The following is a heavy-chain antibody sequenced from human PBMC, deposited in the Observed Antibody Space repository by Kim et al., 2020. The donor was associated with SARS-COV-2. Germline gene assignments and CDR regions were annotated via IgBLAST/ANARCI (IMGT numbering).Heavy chain of an antibody. V-gene: IGHV1-69*02. CDR1: GGTFSSYT. J-gene: IGHJ4*02. CDR3: ASLPAYGSGSHDY. D-gene: IGHD3-10*01. Sequence: SVKVSCKASGGTFSSYTISWVRQAPGQGLEWMGRIIPILGIANYAQKFQGRVTIIADKSTSTAYMELSSLRSEDTAVYYCASLPAYGSGSHDYWGQGTLVTVSS. CDR2: IIPILGIA.